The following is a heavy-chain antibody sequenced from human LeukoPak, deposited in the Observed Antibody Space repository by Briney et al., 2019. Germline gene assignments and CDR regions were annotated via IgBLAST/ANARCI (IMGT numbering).Heavy chain of an antibody. CDR2: VNPNGGNT. CDR1: GYTFTSYD. J-gene: IGHJ6*02. Sequence: ASVTVSCKASGYTFTSYDINWVRQATGQGLEWMGWVNPNGGNTGYAQKFQGRVTMTRNTSISTAYMELSSLRSEDTAVYYCARDYYDFWSGYYPSYYYYGMDVWGQGTTVTVSS. CDR3: ARDYYDFWSGYYPSYYYYGMDV. V-gene: IGHV1-8*01. D-gene: IGHD3-3*01.